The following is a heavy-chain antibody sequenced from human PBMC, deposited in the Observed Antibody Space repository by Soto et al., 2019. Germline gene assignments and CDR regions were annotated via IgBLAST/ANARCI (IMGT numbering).Heavy chain of an antibody. J-gene: IGHJ4*02. CDR3: AILRGYLDY. CDR1: GFTFTRYS. V-gene: IGHV3-21*01. D-gene: IGHD2-15*01. Sequence: GSLRLSCAASGFTFTRYSMNWVRQAPGKGLEWVSSISSTTNYIYYADSMKGRFTVSRDNAKNSVYLEMNSLTAADTAVYYCAILRGYLDYWGQGTLVTVSS. CDR2: ISSTTNYI.